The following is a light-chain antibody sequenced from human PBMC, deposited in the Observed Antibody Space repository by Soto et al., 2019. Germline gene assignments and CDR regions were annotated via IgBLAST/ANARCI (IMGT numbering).Light chain of an antibody. CDR3: QTRGTGILV. CDR2: LNSDGSH. CDR1: SGHSSYA. V-gene: IGLV4-69*01. Sequence: QSVLTQSPSASASLGASVKLTCTLSSGHSSYAIAWHQQQPEKGPRYLMKLNSDGSHSKGDGIPDRFSGSSSGAERYLTISSLQSEDEADYYCQTRGTGILVFGGGTKVTVL. J-gene: IGLJ2*01.